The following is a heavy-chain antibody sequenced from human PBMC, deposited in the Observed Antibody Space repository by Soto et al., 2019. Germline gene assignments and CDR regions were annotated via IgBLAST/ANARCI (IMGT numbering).Heavy chain of an antibody. D-gene: IGHD6-19*01. CDR2: ISGSGGST. J-gene: IGHJ4*02. CDR1: GFTFSSYA. CDR3: AGGPAVAVNYFDY. Sequence: HPGGSLSLSCAASGFTFSSYAMSWVRQAPGKGLEWVSAISGSGGSTYYADSVKGRFTISRDNSKNTLYLQMNSLRAEDTAVYYCAGGPAVAVNYFDYWGQGTLVTVSS. V-gene: IGHV3-23*01.